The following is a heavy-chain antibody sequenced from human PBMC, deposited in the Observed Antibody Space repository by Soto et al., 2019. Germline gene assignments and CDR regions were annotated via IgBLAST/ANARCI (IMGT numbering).Heavy chain of an antibody. CDR3: ARLGLNSYGFDY. J-gene: IGHJ4*02. D-gene: IGHD5-18*01. CDR1: GFTFSSYS. CDR2: ISSSSYI. V-gene: IGHV3-21*01. Sequence: GGSLRLSCAASGFTFSSYSMNWVRQAPGKGLEWVSSISSSSYIYYADSVKGRFTISRDNAKNSLYLQMNSLRAEDTAVYYCARLGLNSYGFDYWGQGTLVTVSS.